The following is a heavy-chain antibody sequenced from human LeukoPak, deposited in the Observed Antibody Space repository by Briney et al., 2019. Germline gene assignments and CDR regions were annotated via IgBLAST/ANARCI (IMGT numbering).Heavy chain of an antibody. V-gene: IGHV5-51*01. CDR1: GFSFSSYW. CDR2: IYPGDSDT. CDR3: ARRGRGSYISGWLFDP. Sequence: GESLKISCRGSGFSFSSYWIGWVRQMPGKGLEWMGMIYPGDSDTRYSPSFQGQVTISADKSVSTAYLQWSSLKASDTAVYFCARRGRGSYISGWLFDPWGQGTLVTVSS. J-gene: IGHJ5*02. D-gene: IGHD6-19*01.